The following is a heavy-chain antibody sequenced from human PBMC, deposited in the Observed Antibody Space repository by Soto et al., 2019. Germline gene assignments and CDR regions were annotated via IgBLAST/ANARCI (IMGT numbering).Heavy chain of an antibody. CDR1: GFTFSSYG. CDR2: IWYDGSNK. J-gene: IGHJ4*02. Sequence: QVQLVESGGGVVQPGRSLRLSCAASGFTFSSYGMHWVRQAPGKGLEWVAVIWYDGSNKYYADSVKGRFTISRDDSKKTLELQMNSLRAEDTAIYYCARDNNWALDYWGQGTLVTVSS. CDR3: ARDNNWALDY. D-gene: IGHD1-1*01. V-gene: IGHV3-33*01.